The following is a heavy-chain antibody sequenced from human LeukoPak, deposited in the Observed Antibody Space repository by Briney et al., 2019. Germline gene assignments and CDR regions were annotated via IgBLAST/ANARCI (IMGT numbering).Heavy chain of an antibody. J-gene: IGHJ4*02. CDR3: ARASLSGSYYFDY. CDR2: IYYSGST. D-gene: IGHD1-26*01. V-gene: IGHV4-59*12. CDR1: GGSISSYY. Sequence: SETLSLTCTVSGGSISSYYWSWIRQPPGKGLEWIGYIYYSGSTNYNPSLKSRVTISVDRSKNQFSLKLSSVTAADTAVYYCARASLSGSYYFDYWGQGTLVTVSS.